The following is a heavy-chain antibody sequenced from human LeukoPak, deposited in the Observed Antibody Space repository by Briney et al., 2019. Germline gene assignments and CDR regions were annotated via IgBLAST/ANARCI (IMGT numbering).Heavy chain of an antibody. CDR3: ARTAAAGNWFDP. J-gene: IGHJ5*02. Sequence: ASVKVSCKSSGYTFTGYYMHWVRQPPGQGLEWMGWINPNSGGTNYAQKFQGRVTMTRETSISTAYMELSRLRSDDTAVYYCARTAAAGNWFDPWGQGTLVTVSS. CDR2: INPNSGGT. D-gene: IGHD6-13*01. CDR1: GYTFTGYY. V-gene: IGHV1-2*02.